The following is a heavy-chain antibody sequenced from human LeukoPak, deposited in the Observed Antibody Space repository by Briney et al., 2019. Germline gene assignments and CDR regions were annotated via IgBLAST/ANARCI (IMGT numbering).Heavy chain of an antibody. J-gene: IGHJ4*02. V-gene: IGHV3-23*01. CDR2: ISGSGDST. Sequence: GGSLRLSCAASGFTFSSYAMSWVRQAPGKGLEWVSAISGSGDSTYYADSVKGRFTISRDNSKNTLYLQMNSLRAEDTAVYYCVRENIFSSSWYFWDYWGQGTLVTVSS. CDR1: GFTFSSYA. CDR3: VRENIFSSSWYFWDY. D-gene: IGHD6-13*01.